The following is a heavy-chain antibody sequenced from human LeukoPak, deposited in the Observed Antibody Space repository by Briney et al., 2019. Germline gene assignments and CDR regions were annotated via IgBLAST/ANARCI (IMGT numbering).Heavy chain of an antibody. V-gene: IGHV3-23*01. D-gene: IGHD6-19*01. CDR3: AEDLKIPYSSGWYYFDY. CDR1: GFTFRSYV. Sequence: GGSLRLSCAASGFTFRSYVMSWVRLAPGKGLEWVSGLNTDGAWIYYADSVKGRFTISRDNSKNTLYLQMNSLRAEDTAVYYCAEDLKIPYSSGWYYFDYWGQGTLVTVSS. J-gene: IGHJ4*02. CDR2: LNTDGAWI.